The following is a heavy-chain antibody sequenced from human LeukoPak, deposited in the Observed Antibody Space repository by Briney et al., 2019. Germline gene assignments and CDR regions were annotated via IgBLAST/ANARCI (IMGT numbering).Heavy chain of an antibody. CDR3: ARLGSSTSYYYYYGMDV. CDR1: GGSISSGGYY. Sequence: SQTLSLTCTVSGGSISSGGYYWSWIRQHPGKGLVWIGYIYYSGSTYYNPSLKSRVTISVDTSKNQFSLKLSSVTAADTAVYYCARLGSSTSYYYYYGMDVWGQGTTVTVSS. J-gene: IGHJ6*02. V-gene: IGHV4-31*03. D-gene: IGHD2-2*01. CDR2: IYYSGST.